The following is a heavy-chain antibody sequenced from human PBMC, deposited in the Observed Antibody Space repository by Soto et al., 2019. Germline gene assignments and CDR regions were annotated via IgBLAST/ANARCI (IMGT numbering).Heavy chain of an antibody. J-gene: IGHJ5*02. CDR3: AKDGGDCTNGVCYGFGP. Sequence: LRLSCAASGFTFSSYGMHWVRQAPGKGLEWVAVISYDGSNKYYADSVKGRFTISRDNSKNTLYLQMNSLRTEDTAVYYCAKDGGDCTNGVCYGFGPWGQGTLVTVSS. CDR1: GFTFSSYG. D-gene: IGHD2-8*01. CDR2: ISYDGSNK. V-gene: IGHV3-30*18.